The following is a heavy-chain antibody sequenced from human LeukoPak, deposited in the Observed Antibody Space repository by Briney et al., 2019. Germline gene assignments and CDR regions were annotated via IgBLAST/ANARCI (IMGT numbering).Heavy chain of an antibody. CDR1: GYSFTSYW. CDR2: IYPSDSDT. CDR3: AARMVYATDDAFDI. V-gene: IGHV5-51*01. D-gene: IGHD2-8*01. J-gene: IGHJ3*02. Sequence: GESLRISCKGSGYSFTSYWIGWVRQMPGKGLEWMGIIYPSDSDTRDSPSFQGQVTISADKSISTAYLQWSSLKASDTAMYYCAARMVYATDDAFDIWGQGTMVTVSS.